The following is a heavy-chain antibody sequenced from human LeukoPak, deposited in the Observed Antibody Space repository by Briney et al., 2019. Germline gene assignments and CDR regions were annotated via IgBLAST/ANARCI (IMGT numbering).Heavy chain of an antibody. J-gene: IGHJ6*02. D-gene: IGHD3-16*01. CDR2: IDPDSGGT. CDR3: ARGLYYGVDV. CDR1: GCTFTVYY. Sequence: ASVKVSCKASGCTFTVYYMHWVRQAPGQGLEWMGWIDPDSGGTKYAQKFQGRVTMTRDTSISTAYMEVSSLRSDDTAMYYCARGLYYGVDVWAQGTTVTVSS. V-gene: IGHV1-2*02.